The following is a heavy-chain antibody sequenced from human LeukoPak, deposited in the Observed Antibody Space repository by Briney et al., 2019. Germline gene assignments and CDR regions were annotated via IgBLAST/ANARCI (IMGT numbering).Heavy chain of an antibody. CDR3: ARSSGWKYNIDY. V-gene: IGHV1-2*02. CDR2: VNPNTGGT. D-gene: IGHD6-19*01. CDR1: GYTFSDYA. J-gene: IGHJ4*02. Sequence: ASVKVSCKASGYTFSDYAIHWVRQAPGQGLEWMGWVNPNTGGTSYAQKFQGRVTMTRDTSISTAYMELSRLRSDDTAMYYCARSSGWKYNIDYWGQGTLVTVSS.